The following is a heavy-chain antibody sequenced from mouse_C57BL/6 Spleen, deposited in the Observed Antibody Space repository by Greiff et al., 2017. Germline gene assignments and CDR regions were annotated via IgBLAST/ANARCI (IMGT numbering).Heavy chain of an antibody. J-gene: IGHJ1*03. Sequence: QVQLQQSGAELVKPGASVKLSCKASGYTFTSYWMHWVKQRPGRGLEWIGRIDPNSGGTKYNEKFKSKATLAVDKPSSTAYMQLSSLTSEDSAVYYCACSTTVVEGTDWYFDVWGTGTTVTVAS. D-gene: IGHD1-1*01. CDR2: IDPNSGGT. CDR1: GYTFTSYW. CDR3: ACSTTVVEGTDWYFDV. V-gene: IGHV1-72*01.